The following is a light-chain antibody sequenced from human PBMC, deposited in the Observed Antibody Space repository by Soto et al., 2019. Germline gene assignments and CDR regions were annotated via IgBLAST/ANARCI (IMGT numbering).Light chain of an antibody. CDR2: DAS. Sequence: EIVLKNSPATLSLSPGERATLSCRASQSVSSYLAWYQQKPGQAPRLLIYDASNRATGIPARFSGSGSGTDFTLTISSLEPEDFAVYYCQQRSNWPLLTFGGGTKVDIK. CDR3: QQRSNWPLLT. V-gene: IGKV3-11*01. J-gene: IGKJ4*01. CDR1: QSVSSY.